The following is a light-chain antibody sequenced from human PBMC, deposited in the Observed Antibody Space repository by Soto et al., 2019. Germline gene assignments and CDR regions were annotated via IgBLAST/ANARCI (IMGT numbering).Light chain of an antibody. CDR3: QQYDSYLYT. CDR2: KAS. J-gene: IGKJ2*01. V-gene: IGKV1-5*03. CDR1: QSISSW. Sequence: DIQMTQSPSTLSASVGDRVTITCRASQSISSWLAWYQQKPGKAPKVLIYKASTLQGGVPSRFSGSGFGTEFTLTISGLQPDDFATDYCQQYDSYLYTFGQGTKLEIK.